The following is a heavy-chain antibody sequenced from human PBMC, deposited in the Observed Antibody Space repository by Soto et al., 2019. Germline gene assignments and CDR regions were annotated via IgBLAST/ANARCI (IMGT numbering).Heavy chain of an antibody. CDR2: IYYSGST. J-gene: IGHJ4*02. D-gene: IGHD2-15*01. Sequence: QLQLQESGPGLVKPSETLSLTCTVSGGSISSSSYYWGWIRQPPGKGLEWIGSIYYSGSTYYNPSLKSRVTISVDTSKNQFSLKLSSVTAADTAVYYCARHRYCSGGSCYGGRYNNFDYWGQGTLVTVSS. V-gene: IGHV4-39*01. CDR3: ARHRYCSGGSCYGGRYNNFDY. CDR1: GGSISSSSYY.